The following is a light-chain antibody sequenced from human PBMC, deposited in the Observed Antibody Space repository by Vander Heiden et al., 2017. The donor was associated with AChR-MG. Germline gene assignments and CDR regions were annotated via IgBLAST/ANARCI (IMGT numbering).Light chain of an antibody. J-gene: IGLJ2*01. Sequence: QSALPQPASVSGSPGQSIPIPCTGPSDDLGSYKYVSWHQQHPGKAPKVLLFEVSHRPSGVSNRFSGSKSGYTASLTISGLQAEDEAVYYCSSYTTINTIIFGGGTEVTVL. V-gene: IGLV2-14*01. CDR1: SDDLGSYKY. CDR3: SSYTTINTII. CDR2: EVS.